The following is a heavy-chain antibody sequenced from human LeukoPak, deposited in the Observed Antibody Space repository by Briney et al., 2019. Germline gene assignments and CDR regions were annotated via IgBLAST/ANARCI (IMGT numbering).Heavy chain of an antibody. Sequence: GGSLRLSCAASGFTFSSSAMSWVRQAPGKGLEWVANIKQDGKGKYYVDSVKGRFTISRDNAKKSLYLQMNSLRAEDTAVYYCARAEYSSSWFLEYWGQGTLVTVSS. CDR3: ARAEYSSSWFLEY. CDR1: GFTFSSSA. V-gene: IGHV3-7*01. D-gene: IGHD6-13*01. CDR2: IKQDGKGK. J-gene: IGHJ4*02.